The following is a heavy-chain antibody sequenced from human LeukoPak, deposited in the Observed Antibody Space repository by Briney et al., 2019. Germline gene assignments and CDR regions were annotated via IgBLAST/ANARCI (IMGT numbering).Heavy chain of an antibody. CDR3: AKDRLRRIVVVTAMNY. D-gene: IGHD2-21*02. CDR1: GFTFSSYG. CDR2: ISGDGGST. V-gene: IGHV3-43*02. Sequence: PGGSLRLSCAASGFTFSSYGMHWVRQAPGKGLEWVSLISGDGGSTYYADSVKGRFTISRDNSKNSLYMQMNSLRTEDTALYYCAKDRLRRIVVVTAMNYWGQGTLVTVSS. J-gene: IGHJ4*02.